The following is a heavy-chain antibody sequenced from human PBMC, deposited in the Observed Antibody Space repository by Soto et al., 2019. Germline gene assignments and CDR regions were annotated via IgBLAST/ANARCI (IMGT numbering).Heavy chain of an antibody. CDR3: AREGGGYGGLDY. V-gene: IGHV1-46*01. Sequence: QVQLVQSGAEVKKPGASVKVSCKASGYTFTSYYMHWVRQAPGQGLEWMGIINPSGGSTSYAQKFQGRVTMTRDTSTSTVYMELSSLRCEDTAVYYCAREGGGYGGLDYWGQGTLVTVSS. J-gene: IGHJ4*02. CDR1: GYTFTSYY. CDR2: INPSGGST. D-gene: IGHD4-17*01.